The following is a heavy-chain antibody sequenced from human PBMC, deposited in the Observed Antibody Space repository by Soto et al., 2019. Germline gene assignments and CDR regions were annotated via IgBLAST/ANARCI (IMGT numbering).Heavy chain of an antibody. V-gene: IGHV4-31*03. J-gene: IGHJ4*02. CDR3: ARTPLL. CDR1: GGAISSGGYY. Sequence: QVQLQESGPGLVKPSQTLSLTCTVSGGAISSGGYYWSWIRQHPGKGLEWIGYVYYSGSTYYNPSRERRVTIAVETSKNQFSREPSSVTAAGTAVYYCARTPLLWGQGTLVTVSS. CDR2: VYYSGST.